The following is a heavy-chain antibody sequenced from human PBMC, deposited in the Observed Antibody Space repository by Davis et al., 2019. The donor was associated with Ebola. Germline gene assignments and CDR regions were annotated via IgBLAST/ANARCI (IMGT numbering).Heavy chain of an antibody. CDR1: GGSIRSNTHH. V-gene: IGHV4-39*07. CDR3: AGASDGAIDH. Sequence: MPSETLSLTCAVSGGSIRSNTHHWGWIRQSPGKGLEWIGSLYYSESTQYNPSLRGRLTISLDKSKNQVSLRLTSVTAADTAVYFCAGASDGAIDHWGQGTLVTVSS. J-gene: IGHJ5*02. D-gene: IGHD1-26*01. CDR2: LYYSEST.